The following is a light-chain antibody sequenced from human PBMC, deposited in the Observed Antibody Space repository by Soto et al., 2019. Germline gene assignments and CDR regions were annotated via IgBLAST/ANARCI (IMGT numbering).Light chain of an antibody. J-gene: IGKJ4*01. CDR1: PSVSGSN. CDR3: QQYNNWPPLT. Sequence: EIVLTQSPGTLSLSPGERATLSCRASPSVSGSNLAWYQQKPGQAPRLLIYGASTRATGIPARFSGSGSGTEFTLTISSLQSEDFAVYYCQQYNNWPPLTFGGGTKVDNK. CDR2: GAS. V-gene: IGKV3-15*01.